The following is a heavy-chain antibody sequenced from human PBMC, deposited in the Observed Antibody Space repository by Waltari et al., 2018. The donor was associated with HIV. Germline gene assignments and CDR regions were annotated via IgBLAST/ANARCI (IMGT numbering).Heavy chain of an antibody. CDR2: MNPTGTSI. CDR3: ARESHPRHAYWYFDL. V-gene: IGHV3-11*04. CDR1: GFSFRYYY. D-gene: IGHD1-1*01. J-gene: IGHJ2*01. Sequence: QVQLVESGGGLVKPGGSLRLSCAASGFSFRYYYMTWIRQVPGQGLEWLSYMNPTGTSIYYADAVKGRFTISRDNTKNSLYLQINSLRREDTAFYYCARESHPRHAYWYFDLSGRGTLVTVSS.